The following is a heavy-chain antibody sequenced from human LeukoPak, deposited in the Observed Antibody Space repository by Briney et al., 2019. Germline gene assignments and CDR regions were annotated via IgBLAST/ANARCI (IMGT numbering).Heavy chain of an antibody. J-gene: IGHJ4*02. CDR1: GFTFSSYA. CDR2: ISYDGGNK. V-gene: IGHV3-30*09. CDR3: AREAEAFDY. Sequence: PGGSLRLSCAASGFTFSSYAMHWVRQAPGKGLEWVAVISYDGGNKYYADSGKGRFAISRDNSKNTLYLQMNSLRPEDTAVYYCAREAEAFDYWGQGTLVTVSS.